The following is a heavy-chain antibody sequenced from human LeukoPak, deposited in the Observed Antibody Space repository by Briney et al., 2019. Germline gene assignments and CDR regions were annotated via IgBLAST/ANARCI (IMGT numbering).Heavy chain of an antibody. V-gene: IGHV4-39*01. CDR3: ARVDGRSGYYYASAY. CDR1: DGSISSSNYY. J-gene: IGHJ4*02. CDR2: IYYSGNT. D-gene: IGHD3-22*01. Sequence: PSETLSLTCSVSDGSISSSNYYWGWIRQPPGKGLEWIGSIYYSGNTYYNPSLKSRVTISIDTSKNQFSLKLSSVTAADTAVYYCARVDGRSGYYYASAYWGQGTLVTVSS.